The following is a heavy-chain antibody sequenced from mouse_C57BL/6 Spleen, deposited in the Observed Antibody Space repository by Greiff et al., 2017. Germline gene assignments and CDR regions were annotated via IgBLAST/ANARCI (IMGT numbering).Heavy chain of an antibody. J-gene: IGHJ4*01. CDR3: VRHSRIYYDYDGGYAMDY. V-gene: IGHV10-1*01. Sequence: EVKVVESGGGLVQPKGSLKLSCAASGFSFNTYAMNWVRQAPGKGLEWVARIRSKSNNYATYYADAVKDRFTISRDDSESMLYLQMNNLKTEDTAMYYCVRHSRIYYDYDGGYAMDYWGQGTSVTVSS. CDR1: GFSFNTYA. D-gene: IGHD2-4*01. CDR2: IRSKSNNYAT.